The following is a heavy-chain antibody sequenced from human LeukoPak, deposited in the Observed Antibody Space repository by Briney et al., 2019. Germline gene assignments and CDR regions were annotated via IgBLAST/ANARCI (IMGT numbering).Heavy chain of an antibody. CDR2: IYYSGST. D-gene: IGHD4-17*01. CDR3: ARPGDYSTFQH. V-gene: IGHV4-39*07. J-gene: IGHJ1*01. Sequence: PSETLSLTCTVSGGSISSSSYYWGWIRQPPGKGLEWIGSIYYSGSTYYNPSLKSRVTISVDTSKNQFSLKLSSVTAADTAVYYCARPGDYSTFQHWGQGTLVTVSS. CDR1: GGSISSSSYY.